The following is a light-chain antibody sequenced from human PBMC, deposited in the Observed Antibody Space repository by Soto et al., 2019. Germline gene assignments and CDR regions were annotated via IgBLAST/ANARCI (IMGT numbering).Light chain of an antibody. CDR1: SSDIGGYNY. CDR2: EVI. V-gene: IGLV2-14*01. J-gene: IGLJ2*01. Sequence: QSVLTQPASVSGSPGQPITISCTGTSSDIGGYNYVSWYQQDPGKAPKLIIYEVISRPSGVSNRFSGSKSGNTASLTISGLQAEDEADYYCSSYTVSGTVVFGGGTKLTVL. CDR3: SSYTVSGTVV.